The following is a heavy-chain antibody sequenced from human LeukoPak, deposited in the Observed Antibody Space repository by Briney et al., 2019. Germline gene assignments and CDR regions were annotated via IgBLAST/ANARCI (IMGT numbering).Heavy chain of an antibody. CDR3: ARWTGTGASEY. Sequence: NPGGSLRLSCAASGFTFSDYSMNWVRQAPGKGLEWVSSISSRRTYIYYADSVKGRFTISRDNGKNSLYLQMNSLRAEDTAVYYCARWTGTGASEYWGQGTLVTVSS. J-gene: IGHJ4*02. CDR1: GFTFSDYS. V-gene: IGHV3-21*01. CDR2: ISSRRTYI. D-gene: IGHD3/OR15-3a*01.